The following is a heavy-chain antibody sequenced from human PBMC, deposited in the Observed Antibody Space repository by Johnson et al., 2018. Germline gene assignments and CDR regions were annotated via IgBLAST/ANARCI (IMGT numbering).Heavy chain of an antibody. CDR1: GFTFSTSA. CDR3: AKGGAYHFSSGLYTEYHYYIDV. V-gene: IGHV3-23*04. J-gene: IGHJ6*03. CDR2: ISGSGQTT. Sequence: VQLVQSGGGLVQPGGSLRLSCAASGFTFSTSAMNWVRPAPGKGLEWVSVISGSGQTTFYADSVNGRFTISRDNSKNTLYLQMNSRRVEDPALYYCAKGGAYHFSSGLYTEYHYYIDVWGRGTTVIFS. D-gene: IGHD3-3*01.